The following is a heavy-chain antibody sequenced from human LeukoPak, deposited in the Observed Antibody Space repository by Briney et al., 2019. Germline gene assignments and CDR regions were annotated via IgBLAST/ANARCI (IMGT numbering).Heavy chain of an antibody. CDR1: GGTFSSYA. CDR2: IIPIFGTA. V-gene: IGHV1-69*06. Sequence: SVKVSCKASGGTFSSYAISWVRQAPGQGLEWMGGIIPIFGTANYAQKFQGRVTITADKSTSTAYMELSSLRSEDTAVYYCARARGYCSGGSCYYYFDYWGKGTLVTVSS. J-gene: IGHJ4*02. CDR3: ARARGYCSGGSCYYYFDY. D-gene: IGHD2-15*01.